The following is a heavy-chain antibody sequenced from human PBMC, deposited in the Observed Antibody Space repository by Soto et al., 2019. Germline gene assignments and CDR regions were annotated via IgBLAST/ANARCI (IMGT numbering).Heavy chain of an antibody. J-gene: IGHJ6*02. Sequence: ASVKVSCQASGYTFTGYYMHWVRQAPGQGLEWMGWINTNSGGTNYAQKFKGRVTMTKDTSISTAYMELSRLTSDYSAVYYCAVVFHSETMDVWGQGTTVTVSS. CDR2: INTNSGGT. D-gene: IGHD2-2*01. V-gene: IGHV1-2*02. CDR3: AVVFHSETMDV. CDR1: GYTFTGYY.